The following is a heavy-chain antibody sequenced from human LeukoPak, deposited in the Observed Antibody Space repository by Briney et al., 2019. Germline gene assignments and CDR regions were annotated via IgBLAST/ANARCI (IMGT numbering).Heavy chain of an antibody. CDR1: GDSVSRSDSY. V-gene: IGHV4-39*01. Sequence: SETLSLTCSVSGDSVSRSDSYWYWIRQPPGKGLEWIGTIYYSGRTYYSLSLKSRVTMSVDPSNNQFSLNLRSVTAADTALYYCARRRYYDGSGYLEWGQGTLLSVSS. J-gene: IGHJ1*01. CDR3: ARRRYYDGSGYLE. D-gene: IGHD3-22*01. CDR2: IYYSGRT.